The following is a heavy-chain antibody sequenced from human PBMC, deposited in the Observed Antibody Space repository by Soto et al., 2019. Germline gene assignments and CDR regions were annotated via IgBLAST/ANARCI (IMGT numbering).Heavy chain of an antibody. CDR3: ARVRGVIWFDP. CDR1: GFTFSDYY. V-gene: IGHV3-11*01. J-gene: IGHJ5*02. D-gene: IGHD2-8*01. CDR2: ISSSGSTI. Sequence: VGALRLSCAASGFTFSDYYMSWIRQAPGKGLEWVSYISSSGSTIYYADSVKGRFTISRDNAKNSLYLQMNSLRAEDTAVYYCARVRGVIWFDPWGQGTLVTVSS.